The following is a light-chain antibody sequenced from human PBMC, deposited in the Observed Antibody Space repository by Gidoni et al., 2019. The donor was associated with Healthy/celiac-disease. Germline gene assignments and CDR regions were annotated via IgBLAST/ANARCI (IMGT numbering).Light chain of an antibody. CDR3: QQYNNWPAYT. CDR2: GAS. CDR1: QSLSSN. J-gene: IGKJ2*01. V-gene: IGKV3-15*01. Sequence: IVMTLSPAPLAVSPGARATLSCRASQSLSSNLAWYQQNPGQAPRLRIHGASTRATGIAARFSGSGSGTEFTLTISSLQSEDVAVYYCQQYNNWPAYTFGQXTKLEIK.